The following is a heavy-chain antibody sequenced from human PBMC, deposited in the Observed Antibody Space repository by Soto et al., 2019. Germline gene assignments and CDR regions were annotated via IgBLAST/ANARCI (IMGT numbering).Heavy chain of an antibody. J-gene: IGHJ4*02. D-gene: IGHD2-15*01. CDR3: ADLSLGYCFTTTCTQDY. V-gene: IGHV1-69*12. CDR2: IIPAFGRI. CDR1: GGSLKNYA. Sequence: QVQLVQSGAEVKKPGSSVKVSCKASGGSLKNYAISWLRQSRGQGLEWMGGIIPAFGRISYAEKFQGRVTIIADESTGTVSLDVRSLRSEDTAVYYCADLSLGYCFTTTCTQDYWGQGHLVTVSS.